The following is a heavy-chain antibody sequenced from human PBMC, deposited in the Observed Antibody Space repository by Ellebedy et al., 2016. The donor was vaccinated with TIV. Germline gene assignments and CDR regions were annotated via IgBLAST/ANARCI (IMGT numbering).Heavy chain of an antibody. CDR1: GFPFSGYW. D-gene: IGHD1-26*01. CDR2: INTDGSII. Sequence: GESLKISCAASGFPFSGYWLHWIRQVPGKGLVWVSRINTDGSIISYADSVKGRFTVSRDNAKNTLYLQLNSLRAEDTAVYHCARAGGSYSMDFWGQGTLVTVSS. J-gene: IGHJ4*02. V-gene: IGHV3-74*01. CDR3: ARAGGSYSMDF.